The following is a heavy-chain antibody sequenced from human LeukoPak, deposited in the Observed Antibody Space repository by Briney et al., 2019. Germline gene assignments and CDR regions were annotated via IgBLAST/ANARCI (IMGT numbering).Heavy chain of an antibody. CDR1: GGSISSYY. Sequence: NTSETLSLTCTVSGGSISSYYWSWIRQPAGKGLEWIGRIYTSGSTNYNPSLKSRVTISVDTSENQFSLKLSSVTAADTAVYYCARDSSRKASDIWGQGTMVTVSS. CDR3: ARDSSRKASDI. CDR2: IYTSGST. V-gene: IGHV4-4*07. J-gene: IGHJ3*02. D-gene: IGHD2-2*01.